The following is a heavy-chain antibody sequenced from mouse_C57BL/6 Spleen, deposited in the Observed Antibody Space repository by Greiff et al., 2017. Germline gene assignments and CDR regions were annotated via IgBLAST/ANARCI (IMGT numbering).Heavy chain of an antibody. Sequence: EVKLVESEEGLVQPGSSMKLSCTASGFTFSDYYMAWVRQVPEKGLEWVANINYDGSSTYYLDSLKSRFIISRDNAKNILYLQMSSLKSEDTATYYCAREESSSYGYFDVWGTGTTVTVSS. CDR2: INYDGSST. CDR1: GFTFSDYY. D-gene: IGHD1-1*01. CDR3: AREESSSYGYFDV. J-gene: IGHJ1*03. V-gene: IGHV5-16*01.